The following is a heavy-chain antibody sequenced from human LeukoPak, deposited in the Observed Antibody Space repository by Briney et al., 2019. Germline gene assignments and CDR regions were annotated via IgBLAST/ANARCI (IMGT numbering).Heavy chain of an antibody. CDR2: ISSSSSYI. D-gene: IGHD3-10*01. Sequence: TGGSLRLSCAASGFTFSSYSMNWVRQAPGKGLEWVSSISSSSSYIYYADSVKGRFTISRDNAKNSLYLQMNSLRDEDTAVYYCARDSRSAVVQGGVDYWGQGTLVTVSS. V-gene: IGHV3-21*01. CDR3: ARDSRSAVVQGGVDY. CDR1: GFTFSSYS. J-gene: IGHJ4*02.